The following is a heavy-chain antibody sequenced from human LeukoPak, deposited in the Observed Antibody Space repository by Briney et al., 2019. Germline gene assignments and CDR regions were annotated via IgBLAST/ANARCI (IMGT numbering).Heavy chain of an antibody. J-gene: IGHJ4*02. CDR2: INHSGST. D-gene: IGHD3-16*02. Sequence: SETLSLTCAVSGGSISSSNWWSWVRQPPGKGLEWIGEINHSGSTNYNPSLKSRVTISVDTSKNQFSLKLSSVTAADTAVYYCARGYTPVDYWGQGTLVTVSS. CDR1: GGSISSSNW. V-gene: IGHV4-4*02. CDR3: ARGYTPVDY.